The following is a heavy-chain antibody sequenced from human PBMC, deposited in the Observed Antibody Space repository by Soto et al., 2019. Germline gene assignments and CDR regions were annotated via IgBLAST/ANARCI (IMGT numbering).Heavy chain of an antibody. Sequence: SETLSLTCAVSGGSISSSNWWSWVRQPPGKGLEWIGEIYHSGSTNYNPSLKSRVTISVDKSKNQFSLKLSSVTAADTAVYYCARGCTNGVCSSLYYYYYGMDVWGQGTTVTVSS. D-gene: IGHD2-8*01. CDR1: GGSISSSNW. V-gene: IGHV4-4*02. CDR2: IYHSGST. J-gene: IGHJ6*02. CDR3: ARGCTNGVCSSLYYYYYGMDV.